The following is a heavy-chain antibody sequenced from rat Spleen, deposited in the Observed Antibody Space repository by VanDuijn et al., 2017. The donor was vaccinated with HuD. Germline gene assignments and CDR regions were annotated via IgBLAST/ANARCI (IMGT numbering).Heavy chain of an antibody. CDR1: FYSITSSYK. D-gene: IGHD1-12*02. CDR3: AFYYDGSYYYVMDA. J-gene: IGHJ4*01. CDR2: INGAGST. V-gene: IGHV3-3*01. Sequence: EVQLQESGPGLVKPSQSLSLTCSVTFYSITSSYKWTWIRKFPGNKLEWMGYINGAGSTNYNPSLKSRISITRDTSKNQFFLQMNNLKEEDTAIYYCAFYYDGSYYYVMDAWGQGASVTVSS.